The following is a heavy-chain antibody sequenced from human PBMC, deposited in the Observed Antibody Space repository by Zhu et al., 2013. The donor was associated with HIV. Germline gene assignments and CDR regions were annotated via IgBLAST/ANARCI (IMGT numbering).Heavy chain of an antibody. D-gene: IGHD3-3*01. CDR3: AXGKGSYYDFWSGYSDDTRSYWYFDL. CDR1: GGSISSYY. J-gene: IGHJ2*01. Sequence: QVQLQESGPGLVKPSETLSLTCTVSGGSISSYYWSWIRQPPGKGLEWIGYIYYSGSTNYNPSLKSRVTISVDTSKNQFSLKLSSVTAADTAVYYCAXGKGSYYDFWSGYSDDTRSYWYFDLWGRGTLVTVSS. CDR2: IYYSGST. V-gene: IGHV4-59*01.